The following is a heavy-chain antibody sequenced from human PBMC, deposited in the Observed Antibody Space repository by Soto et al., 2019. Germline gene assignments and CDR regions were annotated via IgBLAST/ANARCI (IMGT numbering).Heavy chain of an antibody. CDR1: GFNFNTYG. J-gene: IGHJ4*02. CDR3: AKGTSFFGRSGYPTLHDY. CDR2: ITYVGSKK. D-gene: IGHD3-22*01. Sequence: QPGGSLRLSCAASGFNFNTYGMHWVRQAPGKGLEWVAVITYVGSKKYHGDSVKGRFTISRDNSKNTLYLQMNSLRVEDTAVYYCAKGTSFFGRSGYPTLHDYWGQGTQVPVSS. V-gene: IGHV3-30*18.